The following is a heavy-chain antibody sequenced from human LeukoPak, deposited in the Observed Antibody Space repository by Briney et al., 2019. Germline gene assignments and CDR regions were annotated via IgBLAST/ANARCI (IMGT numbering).Heavy chain of an antibody. V-gene: IGHV3-64*01. J-gene: IGHJ4*02. CDR3: ARYRCSSTSCFVDY. D-gene: IGHD2-2*01. CDR2: ISSNGGST. Sequence: LSGGSLRLSCAASGFTFSNYAMYWVRQAPGKGLEYVSGISSNGGSTYYARSVKGRFTISRDNSKNTLYLQLGSLRGEDMAVYYCARYRCSSTSCFVDYWGQGTLVTVSS. CDR1: GFTFSNYA.